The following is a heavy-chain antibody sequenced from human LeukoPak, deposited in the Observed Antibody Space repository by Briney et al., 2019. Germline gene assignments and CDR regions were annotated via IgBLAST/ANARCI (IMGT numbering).Heavy chain of an antibody. CDR2: IYYSGST. CDR1: GGSISSGAYY. V-gene: IGHV4-31*03. D-gene: IGHD4-17*01. J-gene: IGHJ4*02. Sequence: SQTLSLTCTVSGGSISSGAYYWSWIRQHPGKGLEWIGYIYYSGSTYYNPSLKSRVTISVDTSKNQFSLKLSSVTAADTAVYYCARDFGKAGDYDWGQGTLVTVSS. CDR3: ARDFGKAGDYD.